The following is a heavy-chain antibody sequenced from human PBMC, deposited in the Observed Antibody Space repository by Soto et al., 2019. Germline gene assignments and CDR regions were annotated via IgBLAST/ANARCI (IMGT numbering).Heavy chain of an antibody. V-gene: IGHV1-58*01. J-gene: IGHJ6*02. CDR1: GFTFTSSA. Sequence: SVKVSCKASGFTFTSSAVQWVRQARGQRLEWIGWIVVGSGNTNYAQKFQEIVTITRDMSTSTAYMELSSLRSEDTAVYYCAADYGDYSFIYYYYGMDVWGQGTTVTVSS. CDR2: IVVGSGNT. D-gene: IGHD4-17*01. CDR3: AADYGDYSFIYYYYGMDV.